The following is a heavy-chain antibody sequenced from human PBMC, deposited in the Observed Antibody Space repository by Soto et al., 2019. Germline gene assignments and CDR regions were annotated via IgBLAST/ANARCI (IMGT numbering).Heavy chain of an antibody. J-gene: IGHJ4*02. CDR3: ARGQKGGYCSSTSCYALGY. D-gene: IGHD2-2*01. V-gene: IGHV4-34*01. CDR1: GGSFSGYY. Sequence: SETLSLTCAVYGGSFSGYYWSWIRQPPGKGLERIGEINHNGSTNYNPSLKSRVTISVDTSKNQFSLKLSSVTAADTAVYFCARGQKGGYCSSTSCYALGYWGKGTLVTVS. CDR2: INHNGST.